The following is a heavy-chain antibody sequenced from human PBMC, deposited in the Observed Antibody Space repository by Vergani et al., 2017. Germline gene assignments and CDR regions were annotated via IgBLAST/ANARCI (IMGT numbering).Heavy chain of an antibody. CDR2: ISYDGSNK. CDR3: AKDLMGLRYCSSTSCYALSLDV. J-gene: IGHJ6*04. CDR1: GFTFSSYG. D-gene: IGHD2-2*01. Sequence: MQLVESGGGVVQPGRSLRLSCAASGFTFSSYGMHWVRQAPGKGLEWVAVISYDGSNKYYADSVKGRFTISRDTSKNTLYLQMNSLRAEDTAVYYCAKDLMGLRYCSSTSCYALSLDVWGKGTTVTVSS. V-gene: IGHV3-30*18.